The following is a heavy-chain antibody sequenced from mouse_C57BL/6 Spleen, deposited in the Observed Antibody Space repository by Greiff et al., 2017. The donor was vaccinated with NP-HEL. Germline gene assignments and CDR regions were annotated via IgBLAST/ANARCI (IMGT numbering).Heavy chain of an antibody. CDR1: GFNIKDYY. V-gene: IGHV14-2*01. J-gene: IGHJ2*01. D-gene: IGHD1-1*01. CDR3: ARIYYYGSSYPYFDY. CDR2: IDPEDGET. Sequence: EVHLQQSGAELVKPGASVKLSCTASGFNIKDYYMHWVKQRTEQGLEWIGRIDPEDGETKYALKFQGKATITADTSSNTAYLQLSSLTSEDTAVYYCARIYYYGSSYPYFDYWGQGTTLTVSS.